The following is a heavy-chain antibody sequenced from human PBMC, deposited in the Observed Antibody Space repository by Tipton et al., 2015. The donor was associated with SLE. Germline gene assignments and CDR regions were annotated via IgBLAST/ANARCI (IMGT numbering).Heavy chain of an antibody. J-gene: IGHJ2*01. V-gene: IGHV3-30*02. D-gene: IGHD5/OR15-5a*01. CDR2: IRDDGSQM. CDR1: GFTFSSYA. CDR3: AKLIGYTSVVFDV. Sequence: GSLRLSCAASGFTFSSYAMSWVRQAPGKGLEWLALIRDDGSQMSYADSVKGRFTVSRDNSKKTLYLQMDGLRAEDTAVYYCAKLIGYTSVVFDVWGRGTLVTVSS.